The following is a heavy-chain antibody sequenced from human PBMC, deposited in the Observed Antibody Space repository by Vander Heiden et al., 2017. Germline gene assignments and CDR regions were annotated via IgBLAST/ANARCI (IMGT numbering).Heavy chain of an antibody. CDR1: GFTFSRYA. J-gene: IGHJ4*02. Sequence: QVQLVESGGGVVQPGRSLRLSCAASGFTFSRYAMHWVRQAPGKGLEWVAVISYDGSNKYYADSVKGRFTISRDNSKNTLYLQMNSLRAEDTAVYYCARVREDYGDTAIYYYFDYWGQGTLVTVSS. CDR3: ARVREDYGDTAIYYYFDY. V-gene: IGHV3-30*01. D-gene: IGHD4-17*01. CDR2: ISYDGSNK.